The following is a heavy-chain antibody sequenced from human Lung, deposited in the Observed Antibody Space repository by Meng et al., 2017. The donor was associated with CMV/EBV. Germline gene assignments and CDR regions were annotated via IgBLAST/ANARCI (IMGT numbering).Heavy chain of an antibody. CDR2: ISYDGSNK. CDR1: TFSSYA. J-gene: IGHJ3*02. V-gene: IGHV3-30-3*01. CDR3: ARGWGDYYGSGGHVAFDI. Sequence: TFSSYARHWVRKAPGKGLEWVAVISYDGSNKYYADSVKGRFTISRDNSKNTLYLQMNSLRAEDTAVYYCARGWGDYYGSGGHVAFDIWGQGTMVTVSS. D-gene: IGHD3-10*01.